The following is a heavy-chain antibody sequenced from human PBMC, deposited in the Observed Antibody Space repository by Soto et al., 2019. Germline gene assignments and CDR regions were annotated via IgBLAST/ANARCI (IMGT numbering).Heavy chain of an antibody. D-gene: IGHD2-2*01. CDR1: SGSFSGYY. CDR2: INHSGST. J-gene: IGHJ6*03. V-gene: IGHV4-34*01. CDR3: ARGVRYCSSTSCYSYYYYYMDV. Sequence: SETLSLTCAVYSGSFSGYYWSWIRQPPGKGLEWIGEINHSGSTNYNPSLKSRVTISVDTSKNQFSLKLSSVTAADTAVYYCARGVRYCSSTSCYSYYYYYMDVWGKGTTVTVSS.